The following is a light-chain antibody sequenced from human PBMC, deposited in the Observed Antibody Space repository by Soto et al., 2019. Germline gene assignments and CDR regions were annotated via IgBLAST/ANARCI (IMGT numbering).Light chain of an antibody. CDR1: QSIGTW. J-gene: IGKJ1*01. V-gene: IGKV1-5*01. Sequence: DIQLTQSPSTLSASVGDRITITCRASQSIGTWLAWYQHRPGEGPKLLIHDASRLESGVPSRFSGSGSATEFSLTISSLESGDSGTYHCQQYATYAPSTFGQGTKVEIK. CDR3: QQYATYAPST. CDR2: DAS.